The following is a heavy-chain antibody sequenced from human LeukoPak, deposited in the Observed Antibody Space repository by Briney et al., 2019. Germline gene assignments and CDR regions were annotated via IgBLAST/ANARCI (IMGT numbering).Heavy chain of an antibody. CDR3: ARESSGWYPGNFDY. D-gene: IGHD6-19*01. CDR1: GFTFSSYG. J-gene: IGHJ4*02. V-gene: IGHV4-59*01. CDR2: IYYSGST. Sequence: PGGSLRLSCAASGFTFSSYGMSWIRQPPGKGLEWIGYIYYSGSTNYNPSLKSRVTISVDTSKNQFSLKLSSVTAADTAVYYCARESSGWYPGNFDYWGQGTLVTVSS.